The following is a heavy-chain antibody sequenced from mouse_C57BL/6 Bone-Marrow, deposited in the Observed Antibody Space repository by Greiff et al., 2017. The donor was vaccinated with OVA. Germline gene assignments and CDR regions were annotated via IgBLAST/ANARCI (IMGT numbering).Heavy chain of an antibody. CDR2: IAPETGGT. D-gene: IGHD2-5*01. CDR3: TRGYSNYYAMDY. Sequence: QVQLQQSGAELVRPGASVTLSCKASGYTFTDYEMHWVKQTPVHGLEWIGAIAPETGGTAYNQTFKGKAILTADKSSSTAYMELRSLTSEDSAVYYCTRGYSNYYAMDYWGQGTSVTVSS. J-gene: IGHJ4*01. CDR1: GYTFTDYE. V-gene: IGHV1-15*01.